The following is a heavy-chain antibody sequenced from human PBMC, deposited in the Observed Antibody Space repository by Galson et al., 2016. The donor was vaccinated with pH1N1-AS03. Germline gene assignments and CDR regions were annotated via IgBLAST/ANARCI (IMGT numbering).Heavy chain of an antibody. CDR2: IYYSGST. D-gene: IGHD1-1*01. CDR1: GGSISSYY. CDR3: ARTGSRGNDPFYYYYYGMDV. V-gene: IGHV4-59*01. J-gene: IGHJ6*02. Sequence: SLTCTVSGGSISSYYWSWIRQPPGKGLEWIGYIYYSGSTNYNPSLKSRVTISVDTSKNQFSLKLSSVTAADTAVYYCARTGSRGNDPFYYYYYGMDVWGQGTTVTVSS.